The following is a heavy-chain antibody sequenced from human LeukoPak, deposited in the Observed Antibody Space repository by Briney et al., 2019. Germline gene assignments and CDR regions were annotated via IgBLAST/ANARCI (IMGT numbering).Heavy chain of an antibody. CDR2: IYYSGST. CDR1: GGSISSYY. CDR3: ARQDGGATDRWFDP. J-gene: IGHJ5*02. D-gene: IGHD1-26*01. V-gene: IGHV4-59*08. Sequence: SETLSITCTVSGGSISSYYWSWIRQPPGKGLEWIGYIYYSGSTNYNPSLKSRVTISVDTSKNQFSLKLSSVTAADTAVYYCARQDGGATDRWFDPWGQGTLVTVSS.